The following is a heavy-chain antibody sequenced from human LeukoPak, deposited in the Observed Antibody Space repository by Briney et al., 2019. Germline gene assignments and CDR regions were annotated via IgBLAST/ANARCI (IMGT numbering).Heavy chain of an antibody. CDR2: ISAYNGNT. J-gene: IGHJ4*02. CDR1: GYTFTSYG. Sequence: GASVKVSCQASGYTFTSYGISWVRQAPGQGLEWMGWISAYNGNTNYAQKLQGRLTMTTDTSTSTAYMELRSLRSDDTAVYYCARDLIGDFWSGYYTDYWGRATLVTLSS. CDR3: ARDLIGDFWSGYYTDY. V-gene: IGHV1-18*01. D-gene: IGHD3-3*01.